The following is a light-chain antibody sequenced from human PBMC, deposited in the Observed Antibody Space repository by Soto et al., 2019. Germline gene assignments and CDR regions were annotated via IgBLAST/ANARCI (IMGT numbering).Light chain of an antibody. Sequence: AQPAPVSGSPGQSITISCTGTSSDFGGYNYVSGYQQHPGKAPKLMIYDVSNRPSGVSNRFSGSKSGNTASLTISGLQAEDEADYYCSSYTSSSTLYVFGTGTKVTVL. CDR2: DVS. V-gene: IGLV2-14*01. J-gene: IGLJ1*01. CDR3: SSYTSSSTLYV. CDR1: SSDFGGYNY.